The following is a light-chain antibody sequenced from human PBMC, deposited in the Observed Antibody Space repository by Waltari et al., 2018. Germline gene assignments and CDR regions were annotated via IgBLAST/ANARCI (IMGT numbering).Light chain of an antibody. V-gene: IGKV3-20*01. CDR2: GAS. CDR3: QQYGRSWNT. CDR1: QSVSSSY. Sequence: ELVLTHSPGPLLLSPGERAPLSCRASQSVSSSYLAWYQQKPGQAPRLLIYGASSRATGIPDRFSGSGSGTDFTLTISRLEPEDFAVYYCQQYGRSWNTFGQGTKLEIK. J-gene: IGKJ2*01.